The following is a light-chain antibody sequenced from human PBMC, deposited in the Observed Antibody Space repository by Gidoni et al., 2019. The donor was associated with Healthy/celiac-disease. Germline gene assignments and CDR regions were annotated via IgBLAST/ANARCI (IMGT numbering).Light chain of an antibody. V-gene: IGKV3-11*01. CDR2: DAS. CDR1: QSVSSY. Sequence: EIVLTQSPATLSLSPGERATLSCRASQSVSSYLAWYQQKPGQAPRLLIYDASNRATGIPARFRGSGSGTDFTLTVISLEPEDFAVYYCQQRSNWPRGTFGQGTKVEIK. J-gene: IGKJ1*01. CDR3: QQRSNWPRGT.